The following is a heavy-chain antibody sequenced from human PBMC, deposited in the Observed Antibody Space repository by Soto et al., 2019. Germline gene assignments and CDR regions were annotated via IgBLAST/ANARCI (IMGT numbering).Heavy chain of an antibody. V-gene: IGHV3-21*01. J-gene: IGHJ4*01. CDR1: GFIFSSFT. CDR2: ISKSSSLI. D-gene: IGHD1-1*01. Sequence: EVQLVESGGGLVKPGGSLRLSCVGSGFIFSSFTMTWVRQAPGMGLQYLASISKSSSLIYYADSVRGRFIISRDNSKHSLFLQMYSLRAEDTAMYYCVRGDDRVDWGHGTLVTVSS. CDR3: VRGDDRVD.